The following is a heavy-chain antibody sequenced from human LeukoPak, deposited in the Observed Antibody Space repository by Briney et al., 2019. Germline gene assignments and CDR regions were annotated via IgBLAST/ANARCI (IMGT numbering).Heavy chain of an antibody. Sequence: GGSLRLSCAASGFTFTSYAMNWGRQAPGKGMEWVSVINGGGGSTYYAESVKGRFTISRDNSKNTLYLQMNSLRAEDTAIYYCAKGSEYLWGSLESYYFYYMDVWGKGTTVTVSS. CDR2: INGGGGST. CDR3: AKGSEYLWGSLESYYFYYMDV. J-gene: IGHJ6*03. D-gene: IGHD3-16*01. V-gene: IGHV3-23*01. CDR1: GFTFTSYA.